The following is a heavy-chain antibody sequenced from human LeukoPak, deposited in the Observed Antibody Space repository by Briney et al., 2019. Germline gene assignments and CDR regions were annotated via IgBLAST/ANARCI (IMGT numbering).Heavy chain of an antibody. J-gene: IGHJ6*02. D-gene: IGHD2-2*03. CDR3: AKDGYCSSTSCPPLYGMDV. CDR2: ISGSGGST. CDR1: GFTFSSYA. V-gene: IGHV3-23*01. Sequence: GGSLRLSCAASGFTFSSYAMSWVRQAPGKGLEWVSAISGSGGSTYYADSVKGRFTIPRDNSKNTLYLQMNSLRAEDTAVYYCAKDGYCSSTSCPPLYGMDVWGQGTTVTVSS.